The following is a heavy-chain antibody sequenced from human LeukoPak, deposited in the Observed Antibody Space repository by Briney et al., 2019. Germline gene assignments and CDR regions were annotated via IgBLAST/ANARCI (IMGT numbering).Heavy chain of an antibody. CDR3: ARGSEYSSSLWFDP. D-gene: IGHD6-6*01. CDR1: GGSISSYY. V-gene: IGHV4-59*01. J-gene: IGHJ5*02. CDR2: IYYSGST. Sequence: SETLSLTCTVSGGSISSYYWSWIRQPPGKGLEWIGYIYYSGSTNYNPSLKSRVTISVDTSKNQFSLKLSSVTAADTAVYYCARGSEYSSSLWFDPWGQGTLVTVSS.